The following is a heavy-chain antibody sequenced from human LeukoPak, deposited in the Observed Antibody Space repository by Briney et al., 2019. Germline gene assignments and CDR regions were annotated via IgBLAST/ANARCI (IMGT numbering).Heavy chain of an antibody. CDR3: ARAVDKGTGFYMDF. J-gene: IGHJ4*02. V-gene: IGHV3-30*02. CDR1: GFTFSHHG. Sequence: GGSLRLSCAASGFTFSHHGMHWVRQAPGKGLEWVAFILFDGSKKYFVDSVKGRFTISRDNSNNAVSLQMNNLRTEDTAMYYCARAVDKGTGFYMDFWGRGTLVTDSS. D-gene: IGHD3-22*01. CDR2: ILFDGSKK.